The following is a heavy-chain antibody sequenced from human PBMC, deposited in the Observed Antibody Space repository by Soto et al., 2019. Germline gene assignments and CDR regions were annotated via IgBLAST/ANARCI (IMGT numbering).Heavy chain of an antibody. CDR1: GFTFSNYA. CDR3: AKGKSSGWYYFDY. V-gene: IGHV3-23*01. CDR2: ISASGRDT. D-gene: IGHD6-19*01. J-gene: IGHJ4*02. Sequence: SLRLSCAASGFTFSNYAMSWVRQAPGKGLEWVSGISASGRDTYYADSVKDRFTISRDNPKNTVYLQVNSLRADDTAIYYCAKGKSSGWYYFDYWGQGTPVTVSS.